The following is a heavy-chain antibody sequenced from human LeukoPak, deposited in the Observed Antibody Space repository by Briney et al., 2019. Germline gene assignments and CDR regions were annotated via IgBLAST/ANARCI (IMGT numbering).Heavy chain of an antibody. V-gene: IGHV3-20*04. CDR2: IHWNGGST. CDR1: GFTFDDYG. CDR3: ARGGLGYSYDSSGYQSRAYYFDY. J-gene: IGHJ4*02. Sequence: PGGSLRLSCAASGFTFDDYGMSWVRQAPGKGLGWVAGIHWNGGSTGYVDSVKGRFTISRDNAKNSLYLQMNSLRVEDTALYYCARGGLGYSYDSSGYQSRAYYFDYWGQGTLVTVSS. D-gene: IGHD3-22*01.